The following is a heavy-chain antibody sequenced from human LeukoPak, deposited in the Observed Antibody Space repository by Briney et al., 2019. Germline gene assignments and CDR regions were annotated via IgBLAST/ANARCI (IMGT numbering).Heavy chain of an antibody. CDR3: ARNYYYGSGSYYHDAFDI. J-gene: IGHJ3*02. Sequence: ASVKVSCKASGYTFTSYGISWVRQAPGQGLEWMGWISAYNGNTNYAQKLQGRVTMTTDTSTSTAYMELRSLRSDDTAVYYCARNYYYGSGSYYHDAFDIWGQGTMVTVSS. CDR1: GYTFTSYG. V-gene: IGHV1-18*01. CDR2: ISAYNGNT. D-gene: IGHD3-10*01.